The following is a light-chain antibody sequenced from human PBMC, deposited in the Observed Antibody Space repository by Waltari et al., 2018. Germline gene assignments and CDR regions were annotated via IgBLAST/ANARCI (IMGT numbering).Light chain of an antibody. V-gene: IGKV1-39*01. CDR3: QETYSTGT. J-gene: IGKJ1*01. Sequence: DIQMTQSPPSLSAPTGERVTPTGRSRQFIATRLSWYQPRPGKAPRLLIYAASNVHSGVSSSVSGSGSGSDFTLTISDLQSEDFGTYYCQETYSTGTFGQGTKVEIK. CDR1: QFIATR. CDR2: AAS.